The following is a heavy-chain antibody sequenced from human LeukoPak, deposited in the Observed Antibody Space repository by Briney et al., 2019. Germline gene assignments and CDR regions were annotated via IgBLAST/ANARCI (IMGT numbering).Heavy chain of an antibody. V-gene: IGHV4-34*01. J-gene: IGHJ6*03. Sequence: SETLSLTCAVYGGSFSGYYWSWIRQPPGKGLEGIGEINHSGSTNYNPSLNSRVTIAVDTSKNQFSLKLSSMTAADTAVYYCARRSAALIAAAGRVPPKTGMDVWGKGTTLTVSS. CDR1: GGSFSGYY. CDR2: INHSGST. D-gene: IGHD6-13*01. CDR3: ARRSAALIAAAGRVPPKTGMDV.